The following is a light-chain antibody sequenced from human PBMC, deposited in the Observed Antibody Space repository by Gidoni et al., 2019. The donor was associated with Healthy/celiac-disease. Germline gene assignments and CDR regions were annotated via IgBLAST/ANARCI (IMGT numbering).Light chain of an antibody. CDR2: GAS. CDR1: QRVSSN. Sequence: EIVMTKSPATLSVSPGERATLSCRASQRVSSNLALYQQKPGQAPRLLIYGASTRATCIPARFSGSGSGTEFTLTISSLQSEDFAVYYCQQYNNWPPRTFGQGTKVEIK. CDR3: QQYNNWPPRT. J-gene: IGKJ1*01. V-gene: IGKV3-15*01.